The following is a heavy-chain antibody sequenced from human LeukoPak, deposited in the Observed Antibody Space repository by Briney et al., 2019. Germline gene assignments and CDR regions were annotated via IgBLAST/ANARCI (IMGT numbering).Heavy chain of an antibody. Sequence: GGSLRLSCAASGFTFTRYGMNWVRQAPGKGLEWVALISFDGGNTYYADSVKGRFTISRDDSKNTLYLQMNSLRAEDTAVYYCACYYGSGSYYGGALDYWGQGTLVTVSS. D-gene: IGHD3-10*01. CDR3: ACYYGSGSYYGGALDY. CDR2: ISFDGGNT. CDR1: GFTFTRYG. J-gene: IGHJ4*02. V-gene: IGHV3-30*03.